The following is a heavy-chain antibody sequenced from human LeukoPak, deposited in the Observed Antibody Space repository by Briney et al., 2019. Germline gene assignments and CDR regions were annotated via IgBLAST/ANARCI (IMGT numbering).Heavy chain of an antibody. V-gene: IGHV4-39*01. CDR2: IYYSGST. Sequence: SETLSLTCTVSGGSISSSSYYWGWIRQPPGQGLEWIGSIYYSGSTYYNPSLKSRVTISVDTSKNQFSLKLSSVTAADTAVYYCASERRCSSTSCYRTRYYYYMDVWGKGTTVTVSS. CDR3: ASERRCSSTSCYRTRYYYYMDV. CDR1: GGSISSSSYY. D-gene: IGHD2-2*01. J-gene: IGHJ6*03.